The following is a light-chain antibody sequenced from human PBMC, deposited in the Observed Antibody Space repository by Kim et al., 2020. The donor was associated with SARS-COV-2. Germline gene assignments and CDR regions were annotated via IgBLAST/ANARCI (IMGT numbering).Light chain of an antibody. CDR3: NSRDSSGNHLSVV. V-gene: IGLV3-19*01. CDR1: SLRSYY. J-gene: IGLJ2*01. Sequence: SSELTQDPAVSVALGQTVRITCQGDSLRSYYASWYQQKPGQAPVLVIYGKNNRPSGIPDRFSGSSSGNTASLTISGAQGEDEADYYCNSRDSSGNHLSVV. CDR2: GKN.